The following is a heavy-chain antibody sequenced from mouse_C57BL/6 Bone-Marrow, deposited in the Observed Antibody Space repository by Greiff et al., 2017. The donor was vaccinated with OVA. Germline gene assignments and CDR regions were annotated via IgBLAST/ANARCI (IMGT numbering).Heavy chain of an antibody. CDR3: ARKSPWFAD. CDR1: GYTFTCYW. J-gene: IGHJ3*01. Sequence: VQLQQPGAELVKPGASVKLSCKASGYTFTCYWMHWVKQRPGQGLEWIGMIHPNSGSTNNNEKFKSKATLTVDKSYRTAYMPLSSLASEGAAVYYCARKSPWFADWGQGTLVTVSA. CDR2: IHPNSGST. V-gene: IGHV1-64*01.